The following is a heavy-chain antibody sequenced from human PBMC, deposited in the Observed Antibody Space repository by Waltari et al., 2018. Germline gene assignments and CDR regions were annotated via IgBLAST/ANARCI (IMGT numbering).Heavy chain of an antibody. CDR1: EFTFSLYW. Sequence: EVQLVESGGGLVQPGGSLRLSCEASEFTFSLYWMHWVRQVPGKGLEWVSRSNSDGSSISYADSVKGRFTISKDNARITVYLQMNSLRAEDTAIYYCARGARRTSQTTGWWYFDLWGRGTLLTVSS. CDR2: SNSDGSSI. V-gene: IGHV3-74*01. D-gene: IGHD4-17*01. CDR3: ARGARRTSQTTGWWYFDL. J-gene: IGHJ2*01.